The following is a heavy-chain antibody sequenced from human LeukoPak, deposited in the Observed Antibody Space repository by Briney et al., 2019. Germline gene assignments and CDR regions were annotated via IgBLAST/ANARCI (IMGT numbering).Heavy chain of an antibody. J-gene: IGHJ4*02. D-gene: IGHD3-22*01. Sequence: GGSLRLSCAASESTFSTYSMSWVRQAPGKRLEWISYISGSSATIYYADSVKGRFTISRDNARNSLFLQMNSLRDEDTAVYYCARLPTFYYDSSHYHYDYWGQGTLVTVSS. CDR1: ESTFSTYS. V-gene: IGHV3-48*02. CDR2: ISGSSATI. CDR3: ARLPTFYYDSSHYHYDY.